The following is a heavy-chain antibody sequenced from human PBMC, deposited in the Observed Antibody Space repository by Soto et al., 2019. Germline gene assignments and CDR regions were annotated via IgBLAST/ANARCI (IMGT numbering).Heavy chain of an antibody. CDR1: GFTFNRYS. V-gene: IGHV3-23*01. CDR3: AKDSALPYSGSYFDY. Sequence: EEQLLESGGGLVQPGRSLRLSCAASGFTFNRYSMSWVRQAPGKGLECVSSISGTGGDTFYADSVKGRFTISRDNSKNTLYLQMSSLRADDAALYYCAKDSALPYSGSYFDYWGQGALVIVSS. D-gene: IGHD1-26*01. CDR2: ISGTGGDT. J-gene: IGHJ4*02.